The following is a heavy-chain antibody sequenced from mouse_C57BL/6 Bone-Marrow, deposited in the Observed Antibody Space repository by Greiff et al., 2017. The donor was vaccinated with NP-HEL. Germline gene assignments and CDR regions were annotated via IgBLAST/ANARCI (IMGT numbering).Heavy chain of an antibody. CDR1: GFSFNTYA. D-gene: IGHD2-4*01. CDR2: IRSKSNNYAT. Sequence: EVKLMESGGGLVQPKGSLKLSCAASGFSFNTYAMNWVRQAPGKGLEWVARIRSKSNNYATYYADSVKDRFTISRDDSESMLYLQMNNLKTEDTAMYYCVRDYDYGDYFDYWGQGTTLTVSS. V-gene: IGHV10-1*01. J-gene: IGHJ2*01. CDR3: VRDYDYGDYFDY.